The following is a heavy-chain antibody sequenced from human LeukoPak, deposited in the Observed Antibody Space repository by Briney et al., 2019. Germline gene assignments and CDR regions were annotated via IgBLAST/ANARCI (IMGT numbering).Heavy chain of an antibody. CDR2: IYHSGST. CDR3: ASAGGDDAFDI. Sequence: PSETLSLTCAVYGGSFSGYYWSWIRQPPGKGLEWIGSIYHSGSTYYNPSLKSRVTISVDTSKNQFSLKLSSVTAADTAVYYCASAGGDDAFDIWGQGTMVTVSS. CDR1: GGSFSGYY. J-gene: IGHJ3*02. V-gene: IGHV4-34*01. D-gene: IGHD3-16*01.